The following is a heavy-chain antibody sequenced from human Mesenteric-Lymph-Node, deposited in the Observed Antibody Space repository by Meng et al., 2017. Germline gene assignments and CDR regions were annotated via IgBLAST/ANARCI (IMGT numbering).Heavy chain of an antibody. CDR2: IYTSGST. Sequence: SETLSLTCTGSGGSISSYYWSWIRQPAGKGLEWIGRIYTSGSTNYNPSLKSRVTMSVDTSKNQFSLKLSSVTAADTAVYYCARDSESCSSTSCYARSRWFDPWGQGTLVTVSS. V-gene: IGHV4-4*07. CDR3: ARDSESCSSTSCYARSRWFDP. CDR1: GGSISSYY. D-gene: IGHD2-2*01. J-gene: IGHJ5*02.